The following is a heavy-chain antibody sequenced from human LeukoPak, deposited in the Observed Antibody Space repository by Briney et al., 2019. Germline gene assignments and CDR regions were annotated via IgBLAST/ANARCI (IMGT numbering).Heavy chain of an antibody. D-gene: IGHD2-15*01. CDR1: RGSLSGFT. CDR2: INHSGST. J-gene: IGHJ4*02. CDR3: ASSPAFGYCSGGSCYSLNY. V-gene: IGHV4-34*01. Sequence: PPVTLSLTRAVYRGSLSGFTWGSIRKPPATRPELIGDINHSGSTNYNPSLKSRVTISVDTSKNQFSLKLSSVTAADTAVYYCASSPAFGYCSGGSCYSLNYWGQGTLVTVSS.